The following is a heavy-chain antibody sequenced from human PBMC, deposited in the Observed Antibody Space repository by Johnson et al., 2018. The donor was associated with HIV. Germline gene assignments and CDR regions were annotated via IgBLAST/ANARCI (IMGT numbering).Heavy chain of an antibody. CDR1: GFAFSNY. Sequence: VQLVESGGGLVQPGGSLRLSCAASGFAFSNYMSWVRQAPGKGLEWVSAISGSGGSTYYADSVKGRFTISRDNSKNTLYLQMNSLRAEDTAVYYCAKDLGVVVPAAPGDAFDIWGQGTMVTVSS. D-gene: IGHD2-2*01. CDR3: AKDLGVVVPAAPGDAFDI. CDR2: ISGSGGST. V-gene: IGHV3-23*04. J-gene: IGHJ3*02.